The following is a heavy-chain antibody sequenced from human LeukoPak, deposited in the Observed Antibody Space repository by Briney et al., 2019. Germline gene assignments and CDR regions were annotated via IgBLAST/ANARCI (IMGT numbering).Heavy chain of an antibody. CDR2: ISNDGSNK. J-gene: IGHJ4*02. D-gene: IGHD1-26*01. Sequence: GRSLRLSCAASGFTFTRSGLHWVRQAPGKGLEWVALISNDGSNKYYADSVKGRFTISRDNSKNMMFLQMSNPRTEETAVYYCAKDWRTAATYFDYWGQGTVVTVSS. CDR3: AKDWRTAATYFDY. CDR1: GFTFTRSG. V-gene: IGHV3-30*18.